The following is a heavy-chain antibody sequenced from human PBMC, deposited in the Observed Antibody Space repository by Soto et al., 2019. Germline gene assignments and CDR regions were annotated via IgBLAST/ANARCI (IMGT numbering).Heavy chain of an antibody. Sequence: PGGSLRLSCASSGFTFSSYGMHWVRQAPGKGLEWVAVIWYDGSNKYYADSVKGRFTISRDNSKNTLYLQMNSLRAEDTAVYYCAGSSWYDAFDIWGQGTMVTVSS. CDR3: AGSSWYDAFDI. D-gene: IGHD6-13*01. CDR2: IWYDGSNK. V-gene: IGHV3-33*01. J-gene: IGHJ3*02. CDR1: GFTFSSYG.